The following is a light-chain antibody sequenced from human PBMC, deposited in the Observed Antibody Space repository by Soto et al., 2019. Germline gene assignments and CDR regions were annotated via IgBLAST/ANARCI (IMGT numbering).Light chain of an antibody. CDR3: QQTYNTPRT. CDR1: QTVRTY. J-gene: IGKJ1*01. CDR2: TAS. Sequence: DIQMTQSPSSLSASVGDRVTIRCRASQTVRTYLNWYQHKSGKAPRLLIYTASSLHSGVPPRFSGSGSGTDFNMTINSLQAEDFATYYCQQTYNTPRTFGRGTKVDIK. V-gene: IGKV1-39*01.